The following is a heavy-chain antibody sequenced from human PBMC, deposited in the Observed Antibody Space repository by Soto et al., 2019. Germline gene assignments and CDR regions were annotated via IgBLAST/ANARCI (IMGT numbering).Heavy chain of an antibody. Sequence: PGGSLRLSCAASGFNFNSYTINWVRQAPGKRLEWLSSISSSGYIFSTDSVRGRFTISRDNAKNSVYLQINSLRAEDTAVSFCARDCSGGSCYHGMDAWGQGTTVTVSS. CDR2: ISSSGYI. D-gene: IGHD2-15*01. CDR3: ARDCSGGSCYHGMDA. CDR1: GFNFNSYT. V-gene: IGHV3-21*01. J-gene: IGHJ6*02.